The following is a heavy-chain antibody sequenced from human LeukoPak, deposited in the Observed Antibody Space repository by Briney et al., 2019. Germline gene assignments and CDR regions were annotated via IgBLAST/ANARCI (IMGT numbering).Heavy chain of an antibody. Sequence: GGSLRLSCEASGFSVATKYMSWVRQAPGKGLEWVSVIYSGGSTYYADSVKARFTISRDKSKSTVYLQMNNLRAEDTAVYYCARVGVGTVAGNYFDDWGQGTLVTVSS. CDR2: IYSGGST. CDR1: GFSVATKY. V-gene: IGHV3-66*01. J-gene: IGHJ4*02. CDR3: ARVGVGTVAGNYFDD. D-gene: IGHD6-19*01.